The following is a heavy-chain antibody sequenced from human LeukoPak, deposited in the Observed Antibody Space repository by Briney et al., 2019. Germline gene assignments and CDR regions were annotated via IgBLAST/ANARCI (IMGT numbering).Heavy chain of an antibody. CDR3: AGPLNGRNSDFDY. CDR1: GYTFTSYA. V-gene: IGHV7-4-1*02. J-gene: IGHJ4*02. Sequence: ASVKVSCKASGYTFTSYAVNRVRQTPGQGLECMGWINTNTGNPTYAQGFTGRFVFSLDTSVSTAYLQISSLKAEDTAVYYCAGPLNGRNSDFDYWGQGTLVTVSS. D-gene: IGHD4-23*01. CDR2: INTNTGNP.